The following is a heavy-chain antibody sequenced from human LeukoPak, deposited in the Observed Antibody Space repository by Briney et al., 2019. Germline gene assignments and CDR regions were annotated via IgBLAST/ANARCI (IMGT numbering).Heavy chain of an antibody. D-gene: IGHD6-19*01. CDR3: ARDVYSSGYFDY. V-gene: IGHV3-11*01. CDR2: ISSSGSTI. CDR1: SYYY. Sequence: SYYYWGWIRQPPGKGLEWVSYISSSGSTIYYADSVKGRFTISRDNAKNSLYLQMNSLRAEDTAVYYCARDVYSSGYFDYWGQGTLVTVSS. J-gene: IGHJ4*02.